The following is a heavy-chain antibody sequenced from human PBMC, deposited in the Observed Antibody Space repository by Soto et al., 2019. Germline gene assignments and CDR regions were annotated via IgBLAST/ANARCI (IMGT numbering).Heavy chain of an antibody. CDR3: ARARGGCSSASCSPDFYYYYGMDV. J-gene: IGHJ6*02. D-gene: IGHD2-2*01. CDR1: GGTFSSYA. V-gene: IGHV1-69*01. Sequence: QVQLVQSGAEVKKPGSSVKVSCKASGGTFSSYAISWVRQAPGQGLEWMGGIIPIFGTANYAEKVQGRVTITADESTSTAYMELSSLRSEDTAVYYCARARGGCSSASCSPDFYYYYGMDVWGQGTTVTFSS. CDR2: IIPIFGTA.